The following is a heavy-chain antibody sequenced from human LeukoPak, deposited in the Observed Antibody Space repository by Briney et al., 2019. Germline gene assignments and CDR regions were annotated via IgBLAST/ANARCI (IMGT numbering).Heavy chain of an antibody. D-gene: IGHD3-22*01. J-gene: IGHJ4*02. Sequence: SETLSLTCTVPGGSISSYYWSWIRQPPGEGLEWIGYIYSSGSTNYNPSLKSRVTISVDTSKNPFSLKLSSVTAADTAVYYCARTSKKYYYDSSGYYFDYWGQGTLVTVSS. CDR1: GGSISSYY. V-gene: IGHV4-59*01. CDR3: ARTSKKYYYDSSGYYFDY. CDR2: IYSSGST.